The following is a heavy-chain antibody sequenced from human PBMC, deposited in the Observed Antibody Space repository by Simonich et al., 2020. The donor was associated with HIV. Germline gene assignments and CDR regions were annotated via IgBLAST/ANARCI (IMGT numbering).Heavy chain of an antibody. Sequence: QVQLQQWGAGLLKPSETLSLTCAVYGGSFSGYYWNWIRQPPGKGLEWIGEINDSGSTNYNPSLKSRVTISVDTSKHQFSLKLSSVTAADTAVYYCARRRVTNGYFDYWGQGTLVTVSA. CDR3: ARRRVTNGYFDY. J-gene: IGHJ4*02. V-gene: IGHV4-34*01. CDR1: GGSFSGYY. D-gene: IGHD2-21*02. CDR2: INDSGST.